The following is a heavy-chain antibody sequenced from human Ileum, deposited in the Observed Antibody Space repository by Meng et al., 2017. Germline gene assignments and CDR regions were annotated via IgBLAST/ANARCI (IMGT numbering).Heavy chain of an antibody. J-gene: IGHJ4*02. CDR2: IYSGGNT. CDR1: GFTVSSNY. Sequence: EGQLVESGGGLIQPGGSVRLSCAASGFTVSSNYMSWVRQAPGKGLEWVSVIYSGGNTYYADSVKGRFTISRDNSKNTLYLQMNSLRAEDTAVYYCAAGKGTGEEDYWGQGTLVTVSS. CDR3: AAGKGTGEEDY. V-gene: IGHV3-53*01. D-gene: IGHD7-27*01.